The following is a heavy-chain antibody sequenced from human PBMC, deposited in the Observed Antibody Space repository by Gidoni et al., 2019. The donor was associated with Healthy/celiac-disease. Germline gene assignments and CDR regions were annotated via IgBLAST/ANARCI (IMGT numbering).Heavy chain of an antibody. V-gene: IGHV1-69*08. Sequence: QVQLVQSGAEVKKPGSSVKVSCKASGGTFSSYTISWVRQAPGQGLEWMGRIIPILGIANYAQKFQGEVKITADKSKSTAYMELSSLRSEDTAVYYCARDPGGGDPYFDYWGQGTLVTVSS. CDR3: ARDPGGGDPYFDY. D-gene: IGHD3-16*01. J-gene: IGHJ4*02. CDR1: GGTFSSYT. CDR2: IIPILGIA.